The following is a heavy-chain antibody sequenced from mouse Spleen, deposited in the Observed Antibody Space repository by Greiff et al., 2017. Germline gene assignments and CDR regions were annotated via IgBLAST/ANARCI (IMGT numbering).Heavy chain of an antibody. Sequence: EVMLVESGGGLVKPGGSLKLSCAASGFTFSDYGMHWVRQAPEKGLEWVAYISSGSSTIYYADTVKGRFTISRDNAKNTLFLQMTSLRSEDTAMYYCARGWRYYFDYWGQGTTLTVSS. J-gene: IGHJ2*01. CDR2: ISSGSSTI. D-gene: IGHD1-1*02. CDR3: ARGWRYYFDY. CDR1: GFTFSDYG. V-gene: IGHV5-17*01.